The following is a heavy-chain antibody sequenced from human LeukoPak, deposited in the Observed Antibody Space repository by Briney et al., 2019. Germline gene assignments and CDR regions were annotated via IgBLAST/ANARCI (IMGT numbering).Heavy chain of an antibody. V-gene: IGHV3-30*02. CDR3: ARGNVFDY. J-gene: IGHJ4*02. CDR1: GFTFSSYG. CDR2: IRYDGSNK. Sequence: GGSLRLSCAAPGFTFSSYGMHWIRQAPGKGLEWVAFIRYDGSNKYYADSVKGRFTISRDNSKNTLYLQMNSLRAEDTAVYYCARGNVFDYWGQGTLVTVSS. D-gene: IGHD4-23*01.